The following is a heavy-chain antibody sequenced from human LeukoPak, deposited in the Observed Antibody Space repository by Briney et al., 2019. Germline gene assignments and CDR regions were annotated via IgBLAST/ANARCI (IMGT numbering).Heavy chain of an antibody. CDR3: ATPTAGTWHFDY. CDR1: GFTFSSYW. CDR2: IKQDASER. V-gene: IGHV3-7*01. J-gene: IGHJ4*02. D-gene: IGHD1-1*01. Sequence: GGSLRLSCAASGFTFSSYWMTWVRQAPGKGLEWVADIKQDASERYYVDSVKGRFTISRDNAKNSLYLQMNSLRAEDTAVYYCATPTAGTWHFDYWGQGTLVTVSS.